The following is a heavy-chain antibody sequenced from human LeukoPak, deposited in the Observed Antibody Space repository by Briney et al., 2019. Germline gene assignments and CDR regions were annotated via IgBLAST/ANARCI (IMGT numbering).Heavy chain of an antibody. V-gene: IGHV3-23*01. Sequence: GGSLRLSCAASGFPFSSYAMTWVRQAPGKGLEWVSSISGDGATTYHADSVKGRFTISRDNSKNTLYLQMNSLRAEDTAVYYCAREREQWLGGGFDYWGQGTLVTVSS. J-gene: IGHJ4*02. D-gene: IGHD6-19*01. CDR3: AREREQWLGGGFDY. CDR2: ISGDGATT. CDR1: GFPFSSYA.